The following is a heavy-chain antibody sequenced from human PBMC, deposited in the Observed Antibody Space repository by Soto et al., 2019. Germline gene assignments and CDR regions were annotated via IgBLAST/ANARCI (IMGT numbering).Heavy chain of an antibody. CDR1: GFTFTSHW. Sequence: GSLRLSCSASGFTFTSHWMGWVRQAPGKGLEWVANIKQDGSEKYYVESVKGQNTNSRDNAKNSMKLQKSRLRAEDSTVYYCARWGYSSGWYFFDYWGQGTLVTVSS. J-gene: IGHJ4*02. CDR2: IKQDGSEK. D-gene: IGHD6-19*01. CDR3: ARWGYSSGWYFFDY. V-gene: IGHV3-7*01.